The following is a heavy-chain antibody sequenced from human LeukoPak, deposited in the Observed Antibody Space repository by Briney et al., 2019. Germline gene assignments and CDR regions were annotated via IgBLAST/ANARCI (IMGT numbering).Heavy chain of an antibody. V-gene: IGHV3-30*01. CDR3: ARDPWELPSAGYFDY. CDR1: GLTFSNHA. Sequence: GGSLRLSCAASGLTFSNHAIHWVRQAPGKGLEWVAVISYDGGNKWYADSVKGRFTISRDNSKNTLYLQMNSLRAEDTAVYYCARDPWELPSAGYFDYWGQGTLVTVSS. D-gene: IGHD3-10*01. CDR2: ISYDGGNK. J-gene: IGHJ4*02.